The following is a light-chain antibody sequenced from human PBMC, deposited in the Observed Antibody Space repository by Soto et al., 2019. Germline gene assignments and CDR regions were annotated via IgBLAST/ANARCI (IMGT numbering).Light chain of an antibody. Sequence: AIQMTQSPCSLSASVGDRVTITCRASQDISDDVGWYQQTPGKAPKLLISGASRLQSGVPSRFSGSGSGAAFTLTITSLRPEDSATYYCLQNHNYPRTFGQGTKVDIK. CDR3: LQNHNYPRT. CDR1: QDISDD. J-gene: IGKJ1*01. CDR2: GAS. V-gene: IGKV1-6*01.